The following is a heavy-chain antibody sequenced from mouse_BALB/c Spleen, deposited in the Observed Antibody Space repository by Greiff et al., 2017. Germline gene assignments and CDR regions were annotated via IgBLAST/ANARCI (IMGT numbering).Heavy chain of an antibody. J-gene: IGHJ4*01. Sequence: DVKLVESGGGLVQPGGSRKLSCAASGFTFSSFGMHWVRQAPEKGLEWVAYISSGSSTIYYADTVKGRFTISRDNPKNTLFLQMTSLRSEDTAMYYCARDWEAMDYWGQGTSVTVSS. CDR2: ISSGSSTI. V-gene: IGHV5-17*02. CDR1: GFTFSSFG. D-gene: IGHD4-1*01. CDR3: ARDWEAMDY.